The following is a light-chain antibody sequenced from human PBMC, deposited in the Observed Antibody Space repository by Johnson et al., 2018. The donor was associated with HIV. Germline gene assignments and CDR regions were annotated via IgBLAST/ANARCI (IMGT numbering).Light chain of an antibody. V-gene: IGLV1-51*02. CDR2: ENN. J-gene: IGLJ1*01. CDR3: GTWDSSLSAGV. Sequence: QSVLTQPPSVSAAPGQRVTISCSGSTSNFENYYVSWYQHLPGTAPKLLIYENNKRPSGIPDRFSGSKSGTSATLGITGLQPGDEADYYCGTWDSSLSAGVFGTGTEVTVL. CDR1: TSNFENYY.